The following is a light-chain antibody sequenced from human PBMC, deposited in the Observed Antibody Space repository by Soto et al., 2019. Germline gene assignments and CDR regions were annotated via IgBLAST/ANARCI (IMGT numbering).Light chain of an antibody. Sequence: DIVMTQSPLSLPVTPGGPASISCXCGQSLLHSNGYNYLDWYLQKPGQSPQLLIYLGSNRASGVPDRFSGSGSGTDFTLTISSLQPEDFATYFCQQSYTTPITFGQGTRLEIK. CDR2: LGS. CDR1: QSLLHSNGYNY. J-gene: IGKJ5*01. CDR3: QQSYTTPIT. V-gene: IGKV2-28*01.